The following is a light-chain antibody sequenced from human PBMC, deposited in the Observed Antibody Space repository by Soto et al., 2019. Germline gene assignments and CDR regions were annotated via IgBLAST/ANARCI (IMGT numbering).Light chain of an antibody. CDR1: QSVSSY. V-gene: IGKV3-11*01. CDR3: QQRSNWPLT. CDR2: DAS. Sequence: EIVLTQSPATLSLSPGERATLSCRASQSVSSYLAWYQQKPGQAPRLLIYDASNRATGIPARFSGSGYGKDFTLTISSLEPEDFAVYYCQQRSNWPLTFGPGTKVDIK. J-gene: IGKJ3*01.